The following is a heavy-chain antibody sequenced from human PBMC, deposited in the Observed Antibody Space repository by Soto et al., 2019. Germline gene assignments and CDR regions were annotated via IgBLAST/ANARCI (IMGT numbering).Heavy chain of an antibody. J-gene: IGHJ4*02. CDR2: ISSSSSTI. CDR1: GLTFGSYS. Sequence: GGPLRLSWAAFGLTFGSYSMTWVRQAPGKGLEWVSYISSSSSTIYYADSVKGRFTISRDNAKNSLYLQMNSLRAEDTAVYYCARDSGLLITETTQPYDFDYWGQGTLDTVSS. V-gene: IGHV3-48*01. D-gene: IGHD1-20*01. CDR3: ARDSGLLITETTQPYDFDY.